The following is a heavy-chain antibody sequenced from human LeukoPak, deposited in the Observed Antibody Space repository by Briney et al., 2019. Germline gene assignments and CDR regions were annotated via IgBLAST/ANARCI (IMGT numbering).Heavy chain of an antibody. Sequence: GGSLRLSCVASGFTFSNAWMSWVRQAPGKGLEWVSAISGSGGSTYYADSVKGRFTISRDNSKNTLYLQMNSLRAEDTAVYYCAKALGYCSGGSCPNNFDYWGQGTLVTVSS. CDR3: AKALGYCSGGSCPNNFDY. J-gene: IGHJ4*02. V-gene: IGHV3-23*01. CDR1: GFTFSNAW. D-gene: IGHD2-15*01. CDR2: ISGSGGST.